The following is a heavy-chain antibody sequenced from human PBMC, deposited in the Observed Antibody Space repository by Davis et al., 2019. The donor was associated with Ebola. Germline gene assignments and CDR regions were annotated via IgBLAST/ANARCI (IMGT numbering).Heavy chain of an antibody. Sequence: GESLKISCAASGFTFSSSAMSWGRQAPGKGLEWVSSIGNSGSSIYYADSVKGRFTISRDNAKNTLYLQMNDLRAEDTAVYYCARDGQGSEIYLGWFDPWGQGTLVTVSS. J-gene: IGHJ5*02. CDR3: ARDGQGSEIYLGWFDP. V-gene: IGHV3-23*01. CDR2: IGNSGSSI. D-gene: IGHD3-10*01. CDR1: GFTFSSSA.